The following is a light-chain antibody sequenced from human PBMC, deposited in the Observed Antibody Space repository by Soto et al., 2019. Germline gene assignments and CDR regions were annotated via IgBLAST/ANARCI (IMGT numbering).Light chain of an antibody. V-gene: IGLV2-14*01. Sequence: SALTQPASVSGSPGQSITISCTGTSSDVGGYDYVSWYQQHPGKAPKLMIYEVTNRPSGVSSRFSGSKSGNTASLTISGLQAEDEADYYCSSYTTISTIIFGGGTQLTVL. CDR3: SSYTTISTII. J-gene: IGLJ2*01. CDR1: SSDVGGYDY. CDR2: EVT.